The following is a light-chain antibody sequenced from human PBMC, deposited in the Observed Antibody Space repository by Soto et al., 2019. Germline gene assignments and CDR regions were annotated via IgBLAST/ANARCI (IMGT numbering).Light chain of an antibody. V-gene: IGLV1-44*01. CDR3: AAWDDSLNGYV. Sequence: QAVVTQPPSTSGTPGQRVTISCSGSSSNIGSNTVNWYQHLPGTAPKLLIYSNNQRPSGVPERCSGSKSGTSASLAVSGLQSEDEADYYCAAWDDSLNGYVFGTGTKLTVL. CDR1: SSNIGSNT. J-gene: IGLJ1*01. CDR2: SNN.